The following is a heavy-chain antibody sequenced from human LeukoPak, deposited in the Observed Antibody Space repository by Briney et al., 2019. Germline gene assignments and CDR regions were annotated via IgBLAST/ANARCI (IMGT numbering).Heavy chain of an antibody. CDR1: EFTFSSYW. D-gene: IGHD6-19*01. J-gene: IGHJ4*02. V-gene: IGHV3-74*01. Sequence: GGSLRLSCAASEFTFSSYWMHWVRQAPGKGLVWVPRFNSDGSSTSYADSVKGRFTISRDNAKNTLYLQMNSLRAEDTAVYYCARLSSGWLAFDYWGQGTLVTVSS. CDR3: ARLSSGWLAFDY. CDR2: FNSDGSST.